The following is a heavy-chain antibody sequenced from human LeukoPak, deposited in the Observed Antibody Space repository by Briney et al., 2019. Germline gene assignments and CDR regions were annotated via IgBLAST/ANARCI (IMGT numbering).Heavy chain of an antibody. CDR2: IYYGGST. V-gene: IGHV4-59*01. Sequence: SETLSLTCTVSGGSISSYYWSWIRQPPGKGLEWIGYIYYGGSTNYNPSLKSRVTISLDTSKNQFSLKLSSVTAADTAVYYCARGIGMVYPSRMDVWGKGTTVTVSS. D-gene: IGHD6-13*01. CDR1: GGSISSYY. CDR3: ARGIGMVYPSRMDV. J-gene: IGHJ6*03.